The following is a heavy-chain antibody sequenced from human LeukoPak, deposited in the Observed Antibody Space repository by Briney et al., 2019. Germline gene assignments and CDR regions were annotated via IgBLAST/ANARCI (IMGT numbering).Heavy chain of an antibody. V-gene: IGHV1-24*01. CDR1: GYIFTELS. J-gene: IGHJ4*02. Sequence: GASVKVSCKVSGYIFTELSMHWVRQAPGKGLEWMGGFDPEDGETIYAQKFQGRVTMTEDTSTDTAYMELSSLRSEDTAVYYCATYSGYHPNFDYWGQGTLVTVSS. CDR3: ATYSGYHPNFDY. CDR2: FDPEDGET. D-gene: IGHD5-12*01.